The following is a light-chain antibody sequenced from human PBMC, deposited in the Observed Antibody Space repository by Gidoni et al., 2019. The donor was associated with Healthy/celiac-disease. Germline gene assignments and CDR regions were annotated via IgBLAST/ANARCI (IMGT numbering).Light chain of an antibody. V-gene: IGLV2-11*01. CDR3: CSYAGSYTYV. J-gene: IGLJ1*01. CDR2: DVS. CDR1: SSDVGGYNY. Sequence: ALTTPRSVSGAPAGAVTISCTGTSSDVGGYNYVSWYQQHPGKAPKILIYDVSKRPSGVPARFSGSKSGNTASLTISGLQAEDEADYYCCSYAGSYTYVFGTGTKLTVL.